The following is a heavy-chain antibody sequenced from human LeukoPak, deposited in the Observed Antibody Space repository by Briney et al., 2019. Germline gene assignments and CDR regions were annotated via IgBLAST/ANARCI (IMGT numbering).Heavy chain of an antibody. CDR3: ARAIVGFDY. CDR2: IYYSGST. V-gene: IGHV4-59*01. J-gene: IGHJ4*02. Sequence: SETLSLTCTVSGGSISSYYWSWIRQPPGKGLEWIGYIYYSGSTNYNPSLKSRVTTSVDTSKNQFSLKLSSVTAADTAVYYCARAIVGFDYWGQGTLVTVSS. D-gene: IGHD1-26*01. CDR1: GGSISSYY.